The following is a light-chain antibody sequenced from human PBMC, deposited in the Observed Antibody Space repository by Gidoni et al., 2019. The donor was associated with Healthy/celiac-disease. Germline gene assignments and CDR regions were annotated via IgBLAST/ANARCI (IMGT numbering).Light chain of an antibody. J-gene: IGLJ1*01. Sequence: QSALTQPPSASVSPGQSVTISCTGTSSDVGGYNYVSWYQQLPGKAPKLMIYEVSKRPSGVPDRFSGSKSGNTASLTVSGLQAEDEADYYCSSYAGSNNFEVFGTGTKVTVL. CDR2: EVS. V-gene: IGLV2-8*01. CDR1: SSDVGGYNY. CDR3: SSYAGSNNFEV.